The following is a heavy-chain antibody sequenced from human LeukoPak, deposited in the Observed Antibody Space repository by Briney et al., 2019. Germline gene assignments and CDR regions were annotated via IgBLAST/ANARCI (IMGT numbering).Heavy chain of an antibody. D-gene: IGHD1-26*01. V-gene: IGHV3-30*04. CDR1: GFTFSTYA. CDR3: AKDSGNFANYYFDH. Sequence: GRSLRLSCAASGFTFSTYAMHWVRQARGKGLEWVAVISYDGRDKKYADSVKGRFSISRDNPKNTLYLQMDSLRSEDTAMYYCAKDSGNFANYYFDHWGQGTLVTVSS. CDR2: ISYDGRDK. J-gene: IGHJ4*02.